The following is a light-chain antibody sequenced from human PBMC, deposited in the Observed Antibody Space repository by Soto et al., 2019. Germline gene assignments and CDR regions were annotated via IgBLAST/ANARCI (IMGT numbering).Light chain of an antibody. Sequence: QSALTQPPSVSGAPGQSVAISCTGTSSDVGSYNGVSWYQQPPGTAPHLMIYDVSNRPSVVPDRFAGYKSANTASLTISGLQGEDEADYYCSSYTSSSTYVFGSGTQLTVL. V-gene: IGLV2-18*02. J-gene: IGLJ7*01. CDR2: DVS. CDR3: SSYTSSSTYV. CDR1: SSDVGSYNG.